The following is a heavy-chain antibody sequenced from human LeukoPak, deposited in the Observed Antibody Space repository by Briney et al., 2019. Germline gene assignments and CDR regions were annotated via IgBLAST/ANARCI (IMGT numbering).Heavy chain of an antibody. J-gene: IGHJ4*02. V-gene: IGHV1-8*02. CDR1: GYTFTGYY. Sequence: ASVKVSCKASGYTFTGYYMHWVRQAPGQGPEWMGWINPNSGNTGYAQKFQGRVTMTRNTSISTAYMELSSLRSEDTAVYYCARGPSGCVDYWGQGTLVTVSS. D-gene: IGHD6-19*01. CDR3: ARGPSGCVDY. CDR2: INPNSGNT.